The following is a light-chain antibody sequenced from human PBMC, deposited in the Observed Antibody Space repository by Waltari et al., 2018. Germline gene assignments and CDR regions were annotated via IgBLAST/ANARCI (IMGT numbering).Light chain of an antibody. Sequence: DIQMTQSLSSVSASVGDRVTNTCRASQGISSSLAWYQQKPGKVPNLLIYAASSLQSGVPSRFSGSGSGTDFTLTISSLQPEDSATYYCQQAKSFPLTFGPGTKVDIK. CDR2: AAS. CDR1: QGISSS. CDR3: QQAKSFPLT. J-gene: IGKJ3*01. V-gene: IGKV1-12*01.